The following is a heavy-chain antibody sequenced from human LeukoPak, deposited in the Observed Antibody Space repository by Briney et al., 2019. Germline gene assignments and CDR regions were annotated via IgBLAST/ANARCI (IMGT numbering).Heavy chain of an antibody. CDR3: ARALDSSSSRYQAFEE. CDR1: GFTFSNYW. CDR2: KKQDESEK. V-gene: IGHV3-7*01. J-gene: IGHJ4*02. Sequence: PGGSLRLSCSASGFTFSNYWMSWVRQAPGKGLEWVANKKQDESEKYYVDSVKGRFTISRDNAKSSLYLQMNSLRAEDTAVYYCARALDSSSSRYQAFEEWGQGTLVTVSS. D-gene: IGHD2-2*01.